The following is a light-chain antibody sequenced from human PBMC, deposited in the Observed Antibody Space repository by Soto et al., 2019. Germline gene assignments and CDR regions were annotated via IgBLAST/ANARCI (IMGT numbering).Light chain of an antibody. V-gene: IGLV1-40*01. J-gene: IGLJ1*01. CDR1: SSNIGAGYD. CDR2: DNS. Sequence: QSVLTQPPSVSGAPGRRVTISCTGSSSNIGAGYDVHWYQHLPGTVPKLLIFDNSNRPSGVPDRFSGFKSGTSASLAITGLQAEDEADYYCQSYDSSLSGYVFGTGTKVTVL. CDR3: QSYDSSLSGYV.